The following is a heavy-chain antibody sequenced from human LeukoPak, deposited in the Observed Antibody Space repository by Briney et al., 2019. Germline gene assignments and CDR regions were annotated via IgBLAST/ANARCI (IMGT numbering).Heavy chain of an antibody. V-gene: IGHV6-1*01. CDR3: TTGVLAFDI. CDR1: GDNVSSNSAT. CDR2: TYFRSKWYI. D-gene: IGHD2-8*01. J-gene: IGHJ3*02. Sequence: SQTLSLTCAISGDNVSSNSATWTWIRQSPSRGLEWLGRTYFRSKWYIDYALSVKGRVTINPDTTRSQFSLQLNSVTPEDTGLYYCTTGVLAFDIWGQGTMVTVSS.